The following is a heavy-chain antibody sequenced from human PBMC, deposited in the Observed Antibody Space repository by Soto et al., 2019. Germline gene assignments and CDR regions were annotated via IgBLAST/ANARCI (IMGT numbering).Heavy chain of an antibody. CDR1: GGSMSSNRSY. V-gene: IGHV4-39*02. CDR3: ARSTTGIAPEVTVGRFVGY. D-gene: IGHD6-13*01. CDR2: ISYNGNT. J-gene: IGHJ4*02. Sequence: QLQLQESGPGLVKPSETLSLTCTVSGGSMSSNRSYWDWIRQPPGKGLEWIGTISYNGNTYYNAALKRPVTISVDTSKCPFSLNLSSVTAADTSVYYCARSTTGIAPEVTVGRFVGYWGQGTLVTVSS.